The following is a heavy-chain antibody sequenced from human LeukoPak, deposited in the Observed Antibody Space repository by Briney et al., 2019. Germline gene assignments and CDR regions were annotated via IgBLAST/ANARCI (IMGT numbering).Heavy chain of an antibody. CDR2: INPNSGGT. Sequence: ASVKVSCKASGYTFTGYYVHWVRQAPGQGLEWMGRINPNSGGTNYAQKFQGRVTMTRDTSISTAYMELSRLRSDDTAVYYCARDLIPLYYDSSGWFDPWGQGTLVTVSS. CDR1: GYTFTGYY. D-gene: IGHD3-22*01. V-gene: IGHV1-2*06. J-gene: IGHJ5*02. CDR3: ARDLIPLYYDSSGWFDP.